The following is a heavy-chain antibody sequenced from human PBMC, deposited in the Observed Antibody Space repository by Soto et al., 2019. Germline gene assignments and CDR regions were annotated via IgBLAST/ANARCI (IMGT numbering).Heavy chain of an antibody. V-gene: IGHV5-10-1*01. CDR1: GYSFTIYW. Sequence: GESLKISCKGSGYSFTIYWISWVRQMPGKGLEWMGRIDPSDSYTNYSPSFQGHVTISADKSISTAYLQWSSLKASDTAMYYCAGTTVTENYYYGMDVWGQGTTVTVSS. D-gene: IGHD4-4*01. J-gene: IGHJ6*01. CDR2: IDPSDSYT. CDR3: AGTTVTENYYYGMDV.